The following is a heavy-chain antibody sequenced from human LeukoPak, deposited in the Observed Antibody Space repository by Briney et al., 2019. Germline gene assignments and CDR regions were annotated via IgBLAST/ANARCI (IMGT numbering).Heavy chain of an antibody. CDR1: GGTFSSYA. CDR2: IIPIFGTA. J-gene: IGHJ6*03. D-gene: IGHD3-9*01. CDR3: ARSAVLRYFDWSSPYYYYYMDV. Sequence: GSSVKVSCKASGGTFSSYAISWVRQAPGQGLEWMGRIIPIFGTANYAQKFQGRVTITTDESTSTAYMELSSLRSEDTAVYYCARSAVLRYFDWSSPYYYYYMDVWGKGTTVTVSS. V-gene: IGHV1-69*05.